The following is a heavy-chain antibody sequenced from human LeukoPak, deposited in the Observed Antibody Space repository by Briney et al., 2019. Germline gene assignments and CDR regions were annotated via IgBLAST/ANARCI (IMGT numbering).Heavy chain of an antibody. D-gene: IGHD2-2*01. Sequence: ASAKVSCKASGYTFTDYYMHWVRQAPGQGFEWMGWINPNDGDTNYAQKFQGRVTMTRDTSISTAHMEVSRLRSDDTAVYYCARANFLYCSSTTCLFDYWGQGTLVTVSS. CDR1: GYTFTDYY. V-gene: IGHV1-2*02. CDR2: INPNDGDT. J-gene: IGHJ4*02. CDR3: ARANFLYCSSTTCLFDY.